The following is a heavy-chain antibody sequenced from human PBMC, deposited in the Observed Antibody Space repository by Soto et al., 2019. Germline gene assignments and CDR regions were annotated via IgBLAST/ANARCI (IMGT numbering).Heavy chain of an antibody. D-gene: IGHD1-26*01. CDR1: GFTFSSYG. CDR2: ISYDGSNK. Sequence: PGGSLRLSCAASGFTFSSYGMHWVRQAPGKGLEWVAVISYDGSNKYYADSVKGRFTISRDNSKNTLYLQMNSLRAEDTAVYYCAKGPYSGSYYGPDYWGKGTLVTVS. V-gene: IGHV3-30*18. CDR3: AKGPYSGSYYGPDY. J-gene: IGHJ4*02.